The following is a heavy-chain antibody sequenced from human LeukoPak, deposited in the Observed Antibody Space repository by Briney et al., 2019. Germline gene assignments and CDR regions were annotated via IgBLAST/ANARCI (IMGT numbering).Heavy chain of an antibody. CDR2: IRDGGET. V-gene: IGHV3-23*01. J-gene: IGHJ4*02. CDR3: AKANWVSNADAVW. CDR1: GFSFTTYA. D-gene: IGHD1-1*01. Sequence: PGGSLRLSCAASGFSFTTYAMSWVRQAPARGPEWVSSIRDGGETFYADSVKGRFTLSRDDSTNTVYLQLNNLRVEDTAIYYCAKANWVSNADAVWWGQGTQVTVSS.